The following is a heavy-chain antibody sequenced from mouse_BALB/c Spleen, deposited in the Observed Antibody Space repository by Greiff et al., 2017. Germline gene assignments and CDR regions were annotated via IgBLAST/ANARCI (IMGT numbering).Heavy chain of an antibody. D-gene: IGHD4-1*01. CDR1: GDSITSGY. J-gene: IGHJ4*01. Sequence: VQLQQSGPSLVKPSQTLSLTCSVTGDSITSGYWNWIRKFPGNKLESMGYISYSGSTYYNPSLKRRISITRDTSKNQYYLQLNAMTTADTATYCCTRGLGRDAMDYWGQGTSVTVSA. CDR2: ISYSGST. CDR3: TRGLGRDAMDY. V-gene: IGHV3-8*02.